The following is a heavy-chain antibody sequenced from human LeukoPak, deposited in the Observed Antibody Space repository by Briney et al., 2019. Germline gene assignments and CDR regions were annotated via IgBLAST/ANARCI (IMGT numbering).Heavy chain of an antibody. V-gene: IGHV3-48*03. CDR2: ISSSGSTI. CDR1: GFTFSSYE. J-gene: IGHJ4*02. D-gene: IGHD5-18*01. CDR3: ARGRIQPTDY. Sequence: PGGSLRLSCAASGFTFSSYEMNWVRQAPGKGLEWVSYISSSGSTIYYADSVKGRFTISRDNAKNSLYLQMNSLRAEDTAVYYCARGRIQPTDYWGQGTLVTVSS.